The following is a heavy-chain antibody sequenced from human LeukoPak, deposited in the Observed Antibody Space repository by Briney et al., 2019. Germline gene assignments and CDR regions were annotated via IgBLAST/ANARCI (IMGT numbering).Heavy chain of an antibody. CDR1: GFTFSSYS. Sequence: GGSLRLSCAASGFTFSSYSMNWVRQAPGKGLEWVSYISSSSSTIYYADSVKGRFTISRDNSKNTLYLQMNSLRAEDTAVYYCAKGSGSWNFDYWGQGTLVTVSS. D-gene: IGHD1-26*01. CDR2: ISSSSSTI. CDR3: AKGSGSWNFDY. V-gene: IGHV3-48*01. J-gene: IGHJ4*02.